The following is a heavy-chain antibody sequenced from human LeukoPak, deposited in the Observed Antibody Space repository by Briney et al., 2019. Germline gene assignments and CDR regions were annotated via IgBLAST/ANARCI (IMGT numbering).Heavy chain of an antibody. CDR3: ARLVEYSSSSDWFDP. D-gene: IGHD6-6*01. J-gene: IGHJ5*02. Sequence: RASVKVSCKASGYTFTSYAMHWVRQAPGQRLEWMGWINAGNGNTKYSQKFQGRVTITRDTSASTAYMELSSLRSEDTAVYYCARLVEYSSSSDWFDPWGQGTLVTVSS. CDR2: INAGNGNT. CDR1: GYTFTSYA. V-gene: IGHV1-3*01.